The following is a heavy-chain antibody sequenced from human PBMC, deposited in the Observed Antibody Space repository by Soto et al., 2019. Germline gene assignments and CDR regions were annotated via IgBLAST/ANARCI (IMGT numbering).Heavy chain of an antibody. CDR1: GFTFSSYA. J-gene: IGHJ6*02. Sequence: VGSLRLSCAASGFTFSSYAMSWVRQAPGKGLEWVSAISGSDNTTYYADSVKGRFTISRDNSKNTLYLQMSSLRADDTAVYYCAPMGVWGQGTTVTVSS. V-gene: IGHV3-23*01. CDR3: APMGV. CDR2: ISGSDNTT.